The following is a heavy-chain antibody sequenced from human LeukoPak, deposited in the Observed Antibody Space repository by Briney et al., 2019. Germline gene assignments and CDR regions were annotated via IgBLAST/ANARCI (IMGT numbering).Heavy chain of an antibody. CDR2: IRYDGSNK. Sequence: GGSLRLSCAASGFTFGSYGMHWVRQAPGKGLEWVAFIRYDGSNKYYADSVKGRFTISRDNSKNTLYLQMNSLRAEDTAVYYCAKDTEYCSGGSCPNYYMDVWGKGTTVTISS. J-gene: IGHJ6*03. CDR3: AKDTEYCSGGSCPNYYMDV. CDR1: GFTFGSYG. D-gene: IGHD2-15*01. V-gene: IGHV3-30*02.